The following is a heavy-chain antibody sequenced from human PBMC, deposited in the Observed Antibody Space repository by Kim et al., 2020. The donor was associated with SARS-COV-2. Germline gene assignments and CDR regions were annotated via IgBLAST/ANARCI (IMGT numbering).Heavy chain of an antibody. D-gene: IGHD6-13*01. CDR1: GFTFSSYA. Sequence: GGSLRLSCAASGFTFSSYAMHWVRQAPGKGLEWVAVISYDGSNKYYADSVKGRFTISRDNSKNTLYLQMNSLRAEDTAVYYCARTPTRAQLVLSFDYWGQGTLVTVSS. V-gene: IGHV3-30*04. J-gene: IGHJ4*02. CDR3: ARTPTRAQLVLSFDY. CDR2: ISYDGSNK.